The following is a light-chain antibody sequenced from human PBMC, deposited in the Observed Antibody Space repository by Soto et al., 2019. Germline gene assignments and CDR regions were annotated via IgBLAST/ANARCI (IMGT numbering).Light chain of an antibody. CDR2: LGS. J-gene: IGKJ1*01. CDR3: MQALQTPRT. CDR1: QSLLHGNGYNY. V-gene: IGKV2-28*01. Sequence: DIVMTQSPLSLPVTPGEPASISCRSSQSLLHGNGYNYLDWYLQKPGQSPQLLIYLGSNRASAVPDRFSGSGSGTEFTLEISRVEAEDVGVYYCMQALQTPRTFGQGTKVEIK.